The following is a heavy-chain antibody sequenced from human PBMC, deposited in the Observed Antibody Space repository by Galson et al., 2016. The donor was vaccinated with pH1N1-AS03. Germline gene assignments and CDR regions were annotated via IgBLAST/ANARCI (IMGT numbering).Heavy chain of an antibody. CDR3: ARSPGDYLYSLGRDV. CDR1: GFSLTTDKMC. J-gene: IGHJ6*02. Sequence: PALVKPTQTLTLTCTFSGFSLTTDKMCVTWIRQPPGKALEWLARIDWDDDEYYSRSLRTRLTISKDTSKNQVVLTMTNMDPADTGTYFCARSPGDYLYSLGRDVWGQGTTVTVS. V-gene: IGHV2-70*11. CDR2: IDWDDDE. D-gene: IGHD2-21*01.